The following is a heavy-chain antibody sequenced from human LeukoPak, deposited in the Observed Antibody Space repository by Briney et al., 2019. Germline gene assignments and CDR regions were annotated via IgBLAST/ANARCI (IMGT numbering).Heavy chain of an antibody. CDR1: GFTFTGYY. J-gene: IGHJ4*02. V-gene: IGHV1-2*02. CDR3: ARDSYGGNWSLGY. D-gene: IGHD4-23*01. Sequence: ASVKVSCKASGFTFTGYYFHWVRQAPGPGLEWMGWVNPNTGGTNYAQMFQGRVTMTRDTSITTAYMELSRLTSDDTAVYYCARDSYGGNWSLGYWGQGTLVTVSS. CDR2: VNPNTGGT.